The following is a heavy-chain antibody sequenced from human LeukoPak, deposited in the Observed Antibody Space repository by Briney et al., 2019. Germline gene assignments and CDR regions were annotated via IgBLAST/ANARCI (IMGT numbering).Heavy chain of an antibody. CDR3: ARDWVAAAGKNWFDP. D-gene: IGHD6-13*01. V-gene: IGHV1-69*04. J-gene: IGHJ5*02. CDR2: IIPILGIA. CDR1: GGTFSSYA. Sequence: ASVKVSCKASGGTFSSYAISWVRQAPGQGLEWMGRIIPILGIANYAQKFQGRVTTTADKSTSTAYMELSSLRSEDTAVYYCARDWVAAAGKNWFDPWGQGTLVTVSS.